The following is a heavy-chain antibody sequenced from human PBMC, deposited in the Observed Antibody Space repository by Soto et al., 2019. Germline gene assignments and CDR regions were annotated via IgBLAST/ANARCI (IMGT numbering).Heavy chain of an antibody. CDR1: GFTFSSYW. Sequence: GGSLRLSCAASGFTFSSYWMHWVRQAPGKGLVWVSRINSDGSSTSYADSVKGRFTISRDNAKNTLYLQMNSLRAEDTAVYYCASPSPTVTTVPLIWYFDLWGRGTLVTVSS. V-gene: IGHV3-74*01. CDR2: INSDGSST. J-gene: IGHJ2*01. CDR3: ASPSPTVTTVPLIWYFDL. D-gene: IGHD4-17*01.